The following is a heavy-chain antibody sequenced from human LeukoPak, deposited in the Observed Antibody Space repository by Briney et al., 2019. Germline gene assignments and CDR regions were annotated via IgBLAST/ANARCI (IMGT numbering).Heavy chain of an antibody. D-gene: IGHD2-2*01. CDR3: TRDHITSWQIDF. CDR1: GFSFSIHG. CDR2: VRPGDGPT. J-gene: IGHJ4*02. Sequence: GGSLTLSCAASGFSFSIHGMGWVGRAPGKGLEWVSHVRPGDGPTTYAEPVKGRFTISRDNSKNTVSLQMNSLRVEDTAVYYFTRDHITSWQIDFWGQGTMVTVSS. V-gene: IGHV3-23*01.